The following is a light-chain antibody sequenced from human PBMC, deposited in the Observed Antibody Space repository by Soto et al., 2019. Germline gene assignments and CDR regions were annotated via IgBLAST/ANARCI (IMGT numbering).Light chain of an antibody. CDR3: QHYNSYSET. Sequence: DIQMTQCPSTLSGSIGDRVTITCRAIQTISIWLAWYQQKPVKAPKLLIYKASTLKSGVPSRFSGSGSGTEFTLTISSLQPDDFATYYCQHYNSYSETFGQGTMVDIK. CDR1: QTISIW. V-gene: IGKV1-5*03. CDR2: KAS. J-gene: IGKJ1*01.